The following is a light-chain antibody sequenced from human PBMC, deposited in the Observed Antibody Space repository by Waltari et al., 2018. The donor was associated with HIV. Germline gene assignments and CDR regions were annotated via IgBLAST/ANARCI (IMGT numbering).Light chain of an antibody. Sequence: QTVVTQEPSFSVSPGGTVTLTCGLSSGSVSTSYYPSWYQQTPGQAPRTLIYSTNTRSSGVPDRFPGSILGNKAALTITGAQADDESDYYCVLYMGSGSCMFGGGTKLTVL. CDR1: SGSVSTSYY. CDR3: VLYMGSGSCM. J-gene: IGLJ3*02. CDR2: STN. V-gene: IGLV8-61*01.